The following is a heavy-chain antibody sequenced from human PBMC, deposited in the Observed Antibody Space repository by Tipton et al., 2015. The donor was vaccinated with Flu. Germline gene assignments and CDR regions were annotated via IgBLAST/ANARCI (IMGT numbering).Heavy chain of an antibody. Sequence: QVQLVQSGAEVKKPGASVKVSCKASGYTFTSYDINWVRQATGQGLEWMGIINPSGGSTSYAQKFQGRVTMTRDTPTSTVYMELSSLRSEDTAVYYCARDRWLDYWGQGTLVTVSS. CDR3: ARDRWLDY. D-gene: IGHD4-23*01. V-gene: IGHV1-46*01. CDR2: INPSGGST. CDR1: GYTFTSYD. J-gene: IGHJ4*02.